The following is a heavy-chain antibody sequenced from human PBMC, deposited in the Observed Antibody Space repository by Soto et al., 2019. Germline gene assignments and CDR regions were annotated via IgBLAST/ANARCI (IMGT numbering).Heavy chain of an antibody. D-gene: IGHD3-22*01. V-gene: IGHV3-64*01. CDR3: ARDPDSSGYYYFDY. CDR2: ISSYGGST. J-gene: IGHJ4*02. CDR1: GFTFSSYA. Sequence: GGSLRVSWAASGFTFSSYAMHWVRQAPGKGLEYVSAISSYGGSTYYANSVKGRFTISRDNSKNTLYLQMGSLRAEDMAVYYCARDPDSSGYYYFDYWGQGTLVTVSS.